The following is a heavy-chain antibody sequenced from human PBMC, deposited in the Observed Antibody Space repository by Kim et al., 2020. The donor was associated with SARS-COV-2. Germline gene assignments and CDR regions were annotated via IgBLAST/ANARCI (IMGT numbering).Heavy chain of an antibody. CDR3: ARDGYCSSTSCPWTLPTAPYSYYGMDV. Sequence: GGSLRLSCAASGFTFSSYGMHWVRQAPGKGLEWVSVISYDGSNKYYADSVKGRFTISRDNSKNTLYLQMNSLRAEDTAVYYCARDGYCSSTSCPWTLPTAPYSYYGMDVWGQGTTVTVSS. J-gene: IGHJ6*02. D-gene: IGHD2-2*01. V-gene: IGHV3-33*05. CDR1: GFTFSSYG. CDR2: ISYDGSNK.